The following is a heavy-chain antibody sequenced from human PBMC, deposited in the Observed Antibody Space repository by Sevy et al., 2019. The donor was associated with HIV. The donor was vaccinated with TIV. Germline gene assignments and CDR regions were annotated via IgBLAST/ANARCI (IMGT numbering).Heavy chain of an antibody. CDR3: ARATPQDY. J-gene: IGHJ4*02. CDR1: GFTFSSYA. V-gene: IGHV3-30*04. CDR2: ISYDGSNK. D-gene: IGHD5-12*01. Sequence: GGSLRLSCAASGFTFSSYAMHWVRQAPGKGLEWVAVISYDGSNKYYADAVKGRFTISRDNSKNTLYLQMNSLRAEDTDVYYCARATPQDYWGLGTLVTVST.